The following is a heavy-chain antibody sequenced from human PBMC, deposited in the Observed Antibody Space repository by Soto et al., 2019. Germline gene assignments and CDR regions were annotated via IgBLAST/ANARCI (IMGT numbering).Heavy chain of an antibody. CDR2: ITSGSDYI. D-gene: IGHD3-9*01. CDR3: TREHVVTIFRRGQRGSFDN. J-gene: IGHJ4*02. CDR1: GFTFSSYT. V-gene: IGHV3-21*01. Sequence: GGSLRLSCAASGFTFSSYTMNCVRQAPGKGLEWVAFITSGSDYIYYADSVKGRFTISRDDANNSLFLQMSSLRAEDTAVYYCTREHVVTIFRRGQRGSFDNWSQGTLVTVSS.